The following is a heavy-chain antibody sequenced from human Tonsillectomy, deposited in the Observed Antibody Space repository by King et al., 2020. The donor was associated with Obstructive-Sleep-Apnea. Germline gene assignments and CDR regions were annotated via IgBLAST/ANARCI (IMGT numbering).Heavy chain of an antibody. CDR2: INPNSGGT. J-gene: IGHJ6*02. Sequence: QLVQSGAEVKKPGASVKVSCKASGYTFTGYYMHWVRQAPGQGLEWMGWINPNSGGTNYALKFQGWVTMTRDTSISTAYMELSRLRSDDTAVYYCARHRGSGSYYGMDVWGQGTTVTVSS. D-gene: IGHD3-10*01. CDR3: ARHRGSGSYYGMDV. V-gene: IGHV1-2*04. CDR1: GYTFTGYY.